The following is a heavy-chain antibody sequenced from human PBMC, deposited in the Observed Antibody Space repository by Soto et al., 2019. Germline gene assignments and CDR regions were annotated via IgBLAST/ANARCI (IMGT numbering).Heavy chain of an antibody. CDR3: AKDRECSSSWYDRPYGMDV. Sequence: GGSLRLSCAASGFTFSSYGMHWVRQAPGKGLEWVAVISYDGSNKYYADSVKGRFTISRDNSKNTLYLQMNSLRAEDTAVYYCAKDRECSSSWYDRPYGMDVWGQGTTVTVSS. CDR1: GFTFSSYG. J-gene: IGHJ6*02. V-gene: IGHV3-30*18. CDR2: ISYDGSNK. D-gene: IGHD6-13*01.